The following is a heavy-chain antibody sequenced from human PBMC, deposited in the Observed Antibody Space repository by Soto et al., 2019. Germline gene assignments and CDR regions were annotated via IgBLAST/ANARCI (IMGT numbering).Heavy chain of an antibody. D-gene: IGHD6-13*01. J-gene: IGHJ3*02. CDR2: ISAYNGNT. V-gene: IGHV1-18*01. CDR1: GYTFTSYG. CDR3: ARDMSSSWFLGGFDI. Sequence: ASVKVSCKASGYTFTSYGIIWVRQAPGQGLEWMGWISAYNGNTNYAQKLQGRVTMTTDTSTSTAYMELRSLRSDGTAVYYCARDMSSSWFLGGFDIWGQGTMVTVSS.